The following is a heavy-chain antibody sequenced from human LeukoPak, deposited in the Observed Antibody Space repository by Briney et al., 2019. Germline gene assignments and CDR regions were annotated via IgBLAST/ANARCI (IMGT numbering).Heavy chain of an antibody. CDR1: GGSISSSY. V-gene: IGHV4-59*12. Sequence: PSETLSLTCTVSGGSISSSYWSWIRQPPGKGLEWIGYIYYSGSTNYNPSLKSRVTISVDTSKNQFSLKLSSVTAADTAVYYCAMGIVVVPAADDAFDIRGQGTMVTVSS. CDR2: IYYSGST. J-gene: IGHJ3*02. D-gene: IGHD2-2*03. CDR3: AMGIVVVPAADDAFDI.